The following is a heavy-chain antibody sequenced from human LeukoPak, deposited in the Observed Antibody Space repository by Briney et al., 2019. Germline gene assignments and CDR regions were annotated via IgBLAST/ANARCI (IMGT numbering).Heavy chain of an antibody. J-gene: IGHJ5*02. V-gene: IGHV1-2*02. CDR1: GYTFTAYY. Sequence: GASVKVSCKPSGYTFTAYYLHWVRQAPGQGLEWMGWINPTSGGTHNAQKFQGRVTMTRDTSISTAYMELSRLTSDDTAVYYCAREGIAEPDTNWFDPWGQGTLVTVSS. D-gene: IGHD6-13*01. CDR2: INPTSGGT. CDR3: AREGIAEPDTNWFDP.